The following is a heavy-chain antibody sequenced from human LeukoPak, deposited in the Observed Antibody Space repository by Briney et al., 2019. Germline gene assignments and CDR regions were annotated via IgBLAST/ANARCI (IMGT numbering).Heavy chain of an antibody. D-gene: IGHD1-26*01. CDR3: ARPPGGALGDY. J-gene: IGHJ4*02. CDR1: GLTVSNNY. CDR2: IYGGGNT. V-gene: IGHV3-53*01. Sequence: GGSLRLSCEASGLTVSNNYMSWVRQAPGKGLEWVSVIYGGGNTYYADSVRGRFTISTDNSKNTLYLQMNSLRAEDTAVYYCARPPGGALGDYWGQGTLVTVSS.